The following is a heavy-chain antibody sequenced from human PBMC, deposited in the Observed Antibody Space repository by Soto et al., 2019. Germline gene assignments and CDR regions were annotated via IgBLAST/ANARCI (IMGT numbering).Heavy chain of an antibody. Sequence: QVQLQQWGAGLLKPSETLSLTCAVYGGSFSGYYWSWIRQPPGKGLEWIGEINHSGSTNYNPSLXXRVTISVDTSXXQXSXXLSSVTAADTAVYYCARGRHILTGYYRDLNYGMDVWGQGTTVTVSS. V-gene: IGHV4-34*01. CDR1: GGSFSGYY. J-gene: IGHJ6*02. D-gene: IGHD3-9*01. CDR3: ARGRHILTGYYRDLNYGMDV. CDR2: INHSGST.